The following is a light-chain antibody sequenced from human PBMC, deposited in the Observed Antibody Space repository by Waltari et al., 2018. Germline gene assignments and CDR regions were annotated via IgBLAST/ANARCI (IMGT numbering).Light chain of an antibody. J-gene: IGLJ2*01. CDR1: NIGRKS. CDR2: DDS. V-gene: IGLV3-21*03. CDR3: QVWDSSSDPVV. Sequence: SYVLTQPPSVSVAPGKTTRITCGGNNIGRKSVHWFQQKPGQAPVLVVYDDSDRPSGIPERFSGSNSGNTATLTISRVEAGDEADYYCQVWDSSSDPVVFGGGTKLTVL.